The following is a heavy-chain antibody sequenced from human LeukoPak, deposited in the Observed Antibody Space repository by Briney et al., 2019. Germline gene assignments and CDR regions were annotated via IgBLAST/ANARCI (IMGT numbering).Heavy chain of an antibody. CDR2: ISYDGSNK. CDR3: ARVTVATVTTWDWFDP. J-gene: IGHJ5*02. Sequence: PGRSLRLSCAVSGFTFSSYAMHWVRQAPGKGLEWVAVISYDGSNKYYADSVKGRFTISRDNSKNTLYLQMNSLRAEDTAVYYCARVTVATVTTWDWFDPWGQGTLVTAS. CDR1: GFTFSSYA. D-gene: IGHD4-11*01. V-gene: IGHV3-30*01.